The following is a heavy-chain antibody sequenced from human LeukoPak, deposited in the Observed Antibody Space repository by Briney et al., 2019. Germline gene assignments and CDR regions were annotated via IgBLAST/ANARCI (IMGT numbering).Heavy chain of an antibody. V-gene: IGHV4-38-2*02. J-gene: IGHJ4*02. CDR2: IYHSGST. CDR1: GYSISSGYY. Sequence: SETLSLTCTVSGYSISSGYYWGWTRQPPGKGLEWIGSIYHSGSTYYNPSLKSRVTISVDTSKNQFSLKLSSVTAADTAVYYCARDTDIVGAIRFDYWGQGTLVTVSS. D-gene: IGHD1-26*01. CDR3: ARDTDIVGAIRFDY.